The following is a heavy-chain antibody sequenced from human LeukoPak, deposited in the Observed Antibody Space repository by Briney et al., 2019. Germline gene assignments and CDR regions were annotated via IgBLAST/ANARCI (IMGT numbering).Heavy chain of an antibody. V-gene: IGHV1-24*01. J-gene: IGHJ4*02. CDR3: ATEPAECGGSCERDY. CDR2: FDPEVGET. CDR1: GYTLTELS. D-gene: IGHD2-15*01. Sequence: ASVKVSCKVSGYTLTELSMHWVRQAPGKGLEWMGGFDPEVGETIYAQKFQGRVTMTEDTSTDTAYMELSSLRSEDTAVYYCATEPAECGGSCERDYWGQGTLVTVSS.